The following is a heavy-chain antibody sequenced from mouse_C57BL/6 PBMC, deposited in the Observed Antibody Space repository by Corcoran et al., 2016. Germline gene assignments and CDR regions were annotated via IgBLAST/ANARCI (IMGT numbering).Heavy chain of an antibody. CDR2: INPSNGGT. CDR3: ARSLPYYGSSYGYFDV. D-gene: IGHD1-1*01. CDR1: GYTFTSYW. Sequence: QVQLQQPGTELVKPGASVKLSCKASGYTFTSYWMHWVKQRPGQGLEWIGNINPSNGGTNYNEKFKSKATLTVDKSSSTAYMQLSSLTSEDSAVYYCARSLPYYGSSYGYFDVWGTGTTVTVSS. V-gene: IGHV1-53*01. J-gene: IGHJ1*03.